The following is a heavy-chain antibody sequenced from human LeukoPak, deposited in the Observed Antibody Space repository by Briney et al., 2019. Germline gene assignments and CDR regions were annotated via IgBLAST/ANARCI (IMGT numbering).Heavy chain of an antibody. J-gene: IGHJ4*02. D-gene: IGHD3-10*01. CDR3: ARDSSSSTGSGMYPSFDY. Sequence: ASVKVSCKASGYTFTGYYMHWVRQAPGQGLEWMGWINPNSGGTNYAQKLQGRVTMTTDTSTSTAYMELRSLRSDDTAVYYCARDSSSSTGSGMYPSFDYWGQGTLVTVSS. CDR1: GYTFTGYY. V-gene: IGHV1-2*02. CDR2: INPNSGGT.